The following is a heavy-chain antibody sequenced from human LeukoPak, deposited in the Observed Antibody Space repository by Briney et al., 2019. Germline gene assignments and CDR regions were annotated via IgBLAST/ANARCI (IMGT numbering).Heavy chain of an antibody. CDR2: IYYSGST. V-gene: IGHV4-59*01. CDR1: GGSISSYY. J-gene: IGHJ4*02. D-gene: IGHD2-2*01. Sequence: PSETLSLTCTVSGGSISSYYWSWIRQPPGKGLEWIGYIYYSGSTNYNPSLKSRVTISVDTSKNQFSLKLSSVTAADTAVYYCGRDRRYFGVVPGAIDYWGQGTLVTVSS. CDR3: GRDRRYFGVVPGAIDY.